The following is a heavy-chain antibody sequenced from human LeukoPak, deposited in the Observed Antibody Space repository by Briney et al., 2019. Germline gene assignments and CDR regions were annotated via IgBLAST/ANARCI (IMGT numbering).Heavy chain of an antibody. CDR2: IGAIGNT. CDR1: GFTSSDYA. V-gene: IGHV3-23*01. Sequence: GGSLRLSCAASGFTSSDYAMNWVRQAPGKGLEWISAIGAIGNTFYADSVKGRFTISRDNSNNAVHLQMNSLRVEDTAIYYCAKRGPGSLPGSYDYWGQGTLVTVSS. J-gene: IGHJ4*02. CDR3: AKRGPGSLPGSYDY. D-gene: IGHD1-26*01.